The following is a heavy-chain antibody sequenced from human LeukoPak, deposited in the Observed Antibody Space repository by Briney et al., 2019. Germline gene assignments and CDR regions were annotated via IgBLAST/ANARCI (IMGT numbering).Heavy chain of an antibody. CDR3: ARENCSGGSCYPSWFDP. V-gene: IGHV4-59*12. CDR1: GGSISSYY. Sequence: SETLSLTCTVSGGSISSYYWSWARQPPGKGLEWIGYIYYSGSTNYNPSLKSRVTISVDTSKNQFSLKLSSVTAADTAVYYCARENCSGGSCYPSWFDPWGQGTLVTVSS. D-gene: IGHD2-15*01. CDR2: IYYSGST. J-gene: IGHJ5*02.